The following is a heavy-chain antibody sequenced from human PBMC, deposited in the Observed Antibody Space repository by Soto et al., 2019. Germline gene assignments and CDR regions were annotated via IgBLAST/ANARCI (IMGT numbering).Heavy chain of an antibody. CDR3: ARDYWAMYGSGSYYQWFDP. J-gene: IGHJ5*02. CDR2: IYYSGST. CDR1: GGSISSGDYY. V-gene: IGHV4-30-4*01. Sequence: SETLSLTCTVSGGSISSGDYYWSWIRQPPGKGLEWIGYIYYSGSTYYNPSLKSRVTISVDTSKNQFSLKLSSVTAADTAVYYCARDYWAMYGSGSYYQWFDPWGQGTLVTVSS. D-gene: IGHD3-10*01.